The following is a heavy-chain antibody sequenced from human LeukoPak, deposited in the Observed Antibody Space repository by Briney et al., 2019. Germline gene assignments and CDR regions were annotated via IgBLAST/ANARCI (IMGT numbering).Heavy chain of an antibody. CDR1: GYSFTNDW. CDR3: ARLRYFDITHYFDY. Sequence: GESLKISCKGSGYSFTNDWIGWVRQMPGKGLEWMGIVYPGDSRTTYSPSFEGQVTISADKSVNIAYLQWSSLKASDTAVYYCARLRYFDITHYFDYWGQGTLVTVSS. J-gene: IGHJ4*02. V-gene: IGHV5-51*01. D-gene: IGHD3-9*01. CDR2: VYPGDSRT.